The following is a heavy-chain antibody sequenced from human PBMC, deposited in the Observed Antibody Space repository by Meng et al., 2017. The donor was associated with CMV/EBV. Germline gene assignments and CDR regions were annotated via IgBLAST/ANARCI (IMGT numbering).Heavy chain of an antibody. CDR1: GFTFSNAW. J-gene: IGHJ6*02. Sequence: GESLKISCAASGFTFSNAWMSWVRQAPGKGLEWVGRIKSKTDGGTTDYAAHVKGRFTISRDESKNTLYLQMNSLKTEDTAVYYCTNPSPRRRGYCSSTSCPRWYGMDVWGQGTTVTVSS. CDR3: TNPSPRRRGYCSSTSCPRWYGMDV. CDR2: IKSKTDGGTT. D-gene: IGHD2-2*03. V-gene: IGHV3-15*01.